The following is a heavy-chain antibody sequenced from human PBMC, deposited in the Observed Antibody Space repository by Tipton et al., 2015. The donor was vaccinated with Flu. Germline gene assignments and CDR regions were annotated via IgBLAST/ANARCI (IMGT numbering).Heavy chain of an antibody. J-gene: IGHJ6*02. D-gene: IGHD3-22*01. V-gene: IGHV4-31*03. CDR3: AGDGQLGYDSSGYYYPSRGMDV. CDR1: GGSISSGGYY. CDR2: IYYSGST. Sequence: TLSLTCTVSGGSISSGGYYWSWIRQHPGKGLEWIGYIYYSGSTYYNPPLKSRVTISVDTSKNQFSLKLSSVTAADTAVYYCAGDGQLGYDSSGYYYPSRGMDVWGQGTTVTVSS.